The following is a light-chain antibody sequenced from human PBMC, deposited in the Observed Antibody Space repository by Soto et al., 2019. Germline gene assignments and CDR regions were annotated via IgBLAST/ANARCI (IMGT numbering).Light chain of an antibody. CDR2: WAS. Sequence: DIVLTQSPDSLAVSLGERATINCKSSQSVLHSSSNKDYLAWYQQKAGQPPKVVIYWASTRESGVPDRFSGSGSGTDFTLTIISLQAEDVAVYYCQQYFSTPLTFGGGTKVEIK. CDR3: QQYFSTPLT. CDR1: QSVLHSSSNKDY. V-gene: IGKV4-1*01. J-gene: IGKJ4*01.